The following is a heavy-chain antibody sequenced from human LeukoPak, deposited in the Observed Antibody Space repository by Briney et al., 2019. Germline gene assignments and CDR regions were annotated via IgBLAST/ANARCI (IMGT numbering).Heavy chain of an antibody. D-gene: IGHD6-19*01. CDR2: FDAEHGET. CDR1: GYTLTELS. Sequence: ASATVSCKVSGYTLTELSMHWVRQAPGKGRDWMGVFDAEHGETINAQKFQGRVTMTEDTSTDTAYMDLSSLRSEDTAVYYCATEVFHSSGWSYYFDYWGQGTLVTVSS. CDR3: ATEVFHSSGWSYYFDY. V-gene: IGHV1-24*01. J-gene: IGHJ4*02.